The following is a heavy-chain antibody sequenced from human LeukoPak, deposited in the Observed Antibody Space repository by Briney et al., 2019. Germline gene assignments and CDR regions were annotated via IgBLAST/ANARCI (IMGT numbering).Heavy chain of an antibody. CDR2: INPNSGGT. CDR3: ARGLGYCSSTSCLNWFDP. V-gene: IGHV1-2*02. Sequence: ASVKVSCKASGYTFTGYYMHWVRQAPGQGLEWMGWINPNSGGTNYAQKFQGRVTMTRDTSISTAYMELSRLRSDDTAVYYCARGLGYCSSTSCLNWFDPWGQGTLVTVSS. D-gene: IGHD2-2*01. CDR1: GYTFTGYY. J-gene: IGHJ5*02.